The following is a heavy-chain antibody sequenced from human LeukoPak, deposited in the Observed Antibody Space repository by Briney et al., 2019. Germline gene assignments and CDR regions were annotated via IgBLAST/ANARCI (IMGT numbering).Heavy chain of an antibody. D-gene: IGHD5-12*01. CDR1: GFTFSSYS. V-gene: IGHV3-21*01. J-gene: IGHJ4*02. Sequence: GGSLRLSCAASGFTFSSYSMNWVRQAPGKGLEWVSSISSSSSYIYYADSVKGRFIISRDNAKNSLYLQMNSLRAEDTAIYYCAREGGFGGYDLDYWGQGTLVTVSS. CDR2: ISSSSSYI. CDR3: AREGGFGGYDLDY.